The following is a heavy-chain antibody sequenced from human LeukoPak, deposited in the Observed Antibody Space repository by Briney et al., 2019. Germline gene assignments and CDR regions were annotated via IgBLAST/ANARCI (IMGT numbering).Heavy chain of an antibody. D-gene: IGHD3-3*01. CDR1: GYTFTGYY. Sequence: GASVKVSCKASGYTFTGYYMHWVRQAAGQGLAWMGWINPNSGGTNYAQNFQGRVTMTRDTSISIAYTERSRLRSDDTAVYYCARDTARITIFGVAKYMDVWGKGTTVTVSS. CDR2: INPNSGGT. CDR3: ARDTARITIFGVAKYMDV. V-gene: IGHV1-2*02. J-gene: IGHJ6*03.